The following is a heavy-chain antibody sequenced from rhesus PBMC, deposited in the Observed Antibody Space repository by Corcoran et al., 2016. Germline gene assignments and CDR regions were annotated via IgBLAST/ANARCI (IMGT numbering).Heavy chain of an antibody. CDR3: ARDKRWLNAGYFDY. J-gene: IGHJ4*01. D-gene: IGHD6-37*01. Sequence: QVQLQESGPGLVKPSETLSLTCAVSGGSISDSYYWSWIRQPPGKGLEWIGYIDGSGGSTYYNPSLKRRVNISTDPSKNQFSLKLSSVTAADTAVYYCARDKRWLNAGYFDYWGQGVLVTVSS. V-gene: IGHV4-106*01. CDR2: IDGSGGST. CDR1: GGSISDSYY.